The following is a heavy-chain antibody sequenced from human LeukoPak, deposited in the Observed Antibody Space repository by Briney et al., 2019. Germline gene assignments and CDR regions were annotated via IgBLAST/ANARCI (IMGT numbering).Heavy chain of an antibody. J-gene: IGHJ6*03. CDR3: AELGITMIGGV. CDR1: GFTFSSYE. Sequence: GRSLRLSCAASGFTFSSYEMNWARQDPGNGLEWVSYISSSGRTTYYADSVKGRFTISRDNAKNSLYLQMNSLRAEERAVYYCAELGITMIGGVWGKGTTVTIPS. CDR2: ISSSGRTT. D-gene: IGHD3-10*02. V-gene: IGHV3-48*03.